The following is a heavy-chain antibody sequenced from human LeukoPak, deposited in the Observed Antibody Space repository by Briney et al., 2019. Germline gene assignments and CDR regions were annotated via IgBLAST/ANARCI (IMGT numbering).Heavy chain of an antibody. V-gene: IGHV3-30*03. CDR3: ARVARGDFPTLFDY. D-gene: IGHD2-21*02. Sequence: GGSLRLSCAASGFTFSSYGMHWVRQAPGKGLEWVAVISYDGSNKYYADSVKGRFTISRDNSKNTLYLQMNSLRAEDTAVYYCARVARGDFPTLFDYWGQGTLVTVSS. CDR2: ISYDGSNK. J-gene: IGHJ4*02. CDR1: GFTFSSYG.